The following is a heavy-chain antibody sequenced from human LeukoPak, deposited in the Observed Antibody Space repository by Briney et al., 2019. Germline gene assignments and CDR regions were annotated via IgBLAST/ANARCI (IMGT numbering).Heavy chain of an antibody. V-gene: IGHV4-31*03. Sequence: SETLSLTCTVSGGSISSGGYYWSWIRQHPGKGLEWIGYIYYSGSTYYNPSLKSRVTISVDTSKNQFSLKLSSVTAADTAVYYCARDRGSGSYYPDAFDIWGQGTMVTVSS. CDR1: GGSISSGGYY. CDR2: IYYSGST. J-gene: IGHJ3*02. D-gene: IGHD3-10*01. CDR3: ARDRGSGSYYPDAFDI.